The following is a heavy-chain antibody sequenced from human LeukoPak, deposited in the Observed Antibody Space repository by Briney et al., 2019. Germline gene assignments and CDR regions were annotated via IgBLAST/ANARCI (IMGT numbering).Heavy chain of an antibody. CDR2: ISSSSSNI. Sequence: GGSLRLSCAASGFMFNTYAMNWVRQAPGKGLEWVSYISSSSSNIQYADSVKGRFTISRDNAKKSLYLQMNSLRDEDTAVYYCASDQSIGADLRYFFDYWGQGTLVTVSS. CDR3: ASDQSIGADLRYFFDY. J-gene: IGHJ4*02. D-gene: IGHD6-13*01. CDR1: GFMFNTYA. V-gene: IGHV3-48*02.